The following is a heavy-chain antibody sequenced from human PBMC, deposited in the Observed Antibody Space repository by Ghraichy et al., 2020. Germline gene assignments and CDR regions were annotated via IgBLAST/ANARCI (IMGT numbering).Heavy chain of an antibody. J-gene: IGHJ3*02. CDR2: IRNDGTTK. CDR3: ARENSVAGTRAFDI. Sequence: GGSLRLSCAASEFTFSIYSMHWVRQAPGKGLEWMTAIRNDGTTKYYADSVKGRFAISRDNSKNTLYLQMNSLRAEDTAVYYCARENSVAGTRAFDIWGQGTMVTVSS. D-gene: IGHD6-19*01. V-gene: IGHV3-33*01. CDR1: EFTFSIYS.